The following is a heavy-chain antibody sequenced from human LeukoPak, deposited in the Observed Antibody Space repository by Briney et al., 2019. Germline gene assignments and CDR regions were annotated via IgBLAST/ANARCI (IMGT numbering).Heavy chain of an antibody. D-gene: IGHD2/OR15-2a*01. J-gene: IGHJ4*02. CDR2: IGGSGGGT. Sequence: GGSLRLSCAASGFTFNNYAMSWVSQAPGRGLEWVSTIGGSGGGTFYADSVKGRFTISRDKSKSTLYLQMDSLRADDTAIYYCARGGDTTFSDYWGQGTLVTVSS. CDR1: GFTFNNYA. CDR3: ARGGDTTFSDY. V-gene: IGHV3-23*01.